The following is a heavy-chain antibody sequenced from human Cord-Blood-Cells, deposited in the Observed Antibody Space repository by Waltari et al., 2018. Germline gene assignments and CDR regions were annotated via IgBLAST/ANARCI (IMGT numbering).Heavy chain of an antibody. CDR1: GGSISSYY. V-gene: IGHV4-4*07. Sequence: QVQLQESGPGLVKPSENLSLTCTVSGGSISSYYWSWIRQPAGKGLEWIGRIYTSGSTNYNPSLKSRVTMSVDTSKNQFSLKLSSVTAADTAVYYCARDLGIVVVPAANPNWYFDLWGRGTLVTVSS. J-gene: IGHJ2*01. CDR3: ARDLGIVVVPAANPNWYFDL. CDR2: IYTSGST. D-gene: IGHD2-2*01.